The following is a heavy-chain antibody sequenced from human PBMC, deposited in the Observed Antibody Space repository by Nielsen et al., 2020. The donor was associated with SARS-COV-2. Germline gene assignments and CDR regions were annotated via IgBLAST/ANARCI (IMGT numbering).Heavy chain of an antibody. CDR1: GFTFSSYE. CDR3: ARGEPGYFDY. D-gene: IGHD1-26*01. V-gene: IGHV3-48*03. J-gene: IGHJ4*02. Sequence: GESLKISCAASGFTFSSYEMNWVRQPPGKGLEWVSYIRNTGRTIFYADSVKGRFTISRDNAKNSLYLQMNSLRAEDTAVYYCARGEPGYFDYWGQGSLVTVSS. CDR2: IRNTGRTI.